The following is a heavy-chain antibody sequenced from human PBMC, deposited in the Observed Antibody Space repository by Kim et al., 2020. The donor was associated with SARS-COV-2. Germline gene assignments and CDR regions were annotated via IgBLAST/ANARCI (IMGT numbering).Heavy chain of an antibody. D-gene: IGHD6-13*01. V-gene: IGHV1-69*13. Sequence: SVKVSCKASGGTFSSYAISWVRQAPGQGLEWMGGIIPIFGTANYAQKFQGRVTITADESTSTAYMELSSLRSEDTAVYYCADGIAAAGTRGDAFDIWGQGTMVTVSS. CDR1: GGTFSSYA. J-gene: IGHJ3*02. CDR3: ADGIAAAGTRGDAFDI. CDR2: IIPIFGTA.